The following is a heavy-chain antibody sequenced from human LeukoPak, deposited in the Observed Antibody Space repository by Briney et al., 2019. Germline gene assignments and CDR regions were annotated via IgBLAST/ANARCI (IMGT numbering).Heavy chain of an antibody. CDR1: GFTFSTNA. Sequence: PGGSLRLSCLTSGFTFSTNAMSWVRQAPGKGLEWLSGISGSGASTYYADSVTGQFTISRDNSRNTLYLQMNSLRGDDTAVYYCAKDVGKWESLHFFDYWGQGTLVTVSS. V-gene: IGHV3-23*01. D-gene: IGHD1-26*01. J-gene: IGHJ4*02. CDR3: AKDVGKWESLHFFDY. CDR2: ISGSGAST.